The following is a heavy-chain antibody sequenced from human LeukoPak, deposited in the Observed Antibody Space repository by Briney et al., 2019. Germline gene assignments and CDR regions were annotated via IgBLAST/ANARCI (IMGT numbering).Heavy chain of an antibody. CDR3: ARVWFGEFSIDY. V-gene: IGHV3-7*01. Sequence: GGSLRLSCAASGFTFRNLWMSWVRQAPGKGLEWVAHTNQDGSNNYYVDSVRGRFTISRDNAKNSLYLQMNSLRAEDTAVYYCARVWFGEFSIDYWGQGTLVTVSS. J-gene: IGHJ4*02. CDR1: GFTFRNLW. CDR2: TNQDGSNN. D-gene: IGHD3-10*01.